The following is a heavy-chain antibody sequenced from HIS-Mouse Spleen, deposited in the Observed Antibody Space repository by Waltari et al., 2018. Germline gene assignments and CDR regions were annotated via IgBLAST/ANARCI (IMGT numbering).Heavy chain of an antibody. CDR1: GYSISSGYY. V-gene: IGHV4-38-2*02. D-gene: IGHD2-8*01. CDR3: ARDSWAYAIEYFQH. Sequence: QVQLQESGPGLGKPSETLSLTCTVSGYSISSGYYWGWIRQPPGKGLEWIGSIYHSGSTYYNPSLKSRVTISVDTSKNQFSLKLSSVTAADTAVYYCARDSWAYAIEYFQHWGQGTLVTVSS. J-gene: IGHJ1*01. CDR2: IYHSGST.